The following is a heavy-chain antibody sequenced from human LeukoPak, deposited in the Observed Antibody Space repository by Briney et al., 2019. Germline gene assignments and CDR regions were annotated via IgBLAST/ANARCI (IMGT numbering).Heavy chain of an antibody. D-gene: IGHD5-24*01. V-gene: IGHV1-69*13. Sequence: SVKVSCKASGYTFTGYYIHWVRQAPGQGLEWMGGIIPIFGTANYAQKFQGRVTITADESTSTAYMELSSLSSEDTAVYYCARGGDGDRRDFDYWGQGTLVTVSS. CDR3: ARGGDGDRRDFDY. CDR1: GYTFTGYY. CDR2: IIPIFGTA. J-gene: IGHJ4*02.